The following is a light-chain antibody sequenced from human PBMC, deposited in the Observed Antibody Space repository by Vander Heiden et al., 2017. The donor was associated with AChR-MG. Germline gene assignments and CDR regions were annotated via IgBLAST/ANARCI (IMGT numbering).Light chain of an antibody. CDR1: QSISSY. Sequence: DIQMTQSPSSLSASVGDRVTITCRASQSISSYLNWYQQKPGKAPKLLIYAASSLQSGVPSRFSGSGYGTDFTLTISSLQPEDFAAYYCQQNDSTPPHTFGQGTKLEIK. CDR3: QQNDSTPPHT. J-gene: IGKJ2*01. CDR2: AAS. V-gene: IGKV1-39*01.